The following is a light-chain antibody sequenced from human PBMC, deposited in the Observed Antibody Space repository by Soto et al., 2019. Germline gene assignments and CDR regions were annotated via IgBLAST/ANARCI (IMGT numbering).Light chain of an antibody. CDR3: QQYESLPLT. CDR2: DAS. J-gene: IGKJ5*01. CDR1: QDINKN. Sequence: IQMTQSPCARAAPVGGRGTITCRASQDINKNLIWYQQKPGKAPKLLIYDASDLETGVPSRFSGSGSGTGFTFTISSLQPEDFATYYCQQYESLPLTFGQGTQLEIK. V-gene: IGKV1-33*01.